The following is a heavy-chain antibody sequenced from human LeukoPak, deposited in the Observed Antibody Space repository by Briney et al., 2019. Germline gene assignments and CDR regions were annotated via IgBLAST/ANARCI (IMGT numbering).Heavy chain of an antibody. J-gene: IGHJ6*03. CDR3: AKGIPPGGYYMDV. Sequence: GGSLRLSCAASGFTFSDYYMSWVRQAPGKGLEWVAFIRYDGSNKYYADSVKGRFTISRDNPKNTLYLQMNSLRAEDTAVYYCAKGIPPGGYYMDVWGKGTTVTISS. CDR1: GFTFSDYY. V-gene: IGHV3-30*02. CDR2: IRYDGSNK. D-gene: IGHD2-2*02.